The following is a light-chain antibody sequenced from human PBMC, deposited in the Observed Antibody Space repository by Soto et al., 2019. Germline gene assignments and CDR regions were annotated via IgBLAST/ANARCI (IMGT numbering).Light chain of an antibody. CDR1: QNINSW. CDR3: QQYEIYPIT. Sequence: DIQMTQSPSTLSASVGDRVTITCRASQNINSWLAWYQQKQGKAPKLLIYKASSLESGVPSRFSGSGSGTEFTLTISSLQPDDFAAYYCQQYEIYPITFGQGTRLEIK. V-gene: IGKV1-5*03. CDR2: KAS. J-gene: IGKJ5*01.